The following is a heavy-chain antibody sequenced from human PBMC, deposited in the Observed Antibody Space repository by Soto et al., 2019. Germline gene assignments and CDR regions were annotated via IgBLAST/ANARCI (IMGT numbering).Heavy chain of an antibody. CDR1: GFTFTDYW. J-gene: IGHJ4*02. D-gene: IGHD6-19*01. CDR3: ARHRSGWSAGANFDY. V-gene: IGHV3-7*03. CDR2: IKHDGREK. Sequence: PGGSLRLSCAASGFTFTDYWMSWVRQAAGKGLQCVANIKHDGREKYYVDSVKGRFTISRDNAKNSPYLQMNSLRAEDTAVYYCARHRSGWSAGANFDYWGQGALVTVSS.